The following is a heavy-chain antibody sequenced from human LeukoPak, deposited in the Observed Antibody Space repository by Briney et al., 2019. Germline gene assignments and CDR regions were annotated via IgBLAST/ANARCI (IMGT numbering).Heavy chain of an antibody. Sequence: PGGSLRLSRAASGFSFSNYWMSWVRQAPGERLEWVVQITKDGSKKYYVDSVKGRFTISRDNAKNSLFLQMDSLTVEVRAVYYCARDKVTYWGQGTLVTVSA. J-gene: IGHJ4*02. CDR3: ARDKVTY. V-gene: IGHV3-7*01. CDR1: GFSFSNYW. CDR2: ITKDGSKK.